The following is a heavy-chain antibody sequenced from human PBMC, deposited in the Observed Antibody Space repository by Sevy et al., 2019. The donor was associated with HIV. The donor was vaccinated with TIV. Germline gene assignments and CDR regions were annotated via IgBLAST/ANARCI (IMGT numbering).Heavy chain of an antibody. J-gene: IGHJ6*02. V-gene: IGHV4-59*01. CDR1: GGSISSYY. CDR3: ARAGGSTDWGMDV. CDR2: IYYSGRT. Sequence: SETLSLTCTVSGGSISSYYWNWIRQPPGKGLEWFGYIYYSGRTNYNPSLKSRVTISVDTSKNQFSLKLSSVTAADTAVYYCARAGGSTDWGMDVWGQGTTVTVSS. D-gene: IGHD2-2*01.